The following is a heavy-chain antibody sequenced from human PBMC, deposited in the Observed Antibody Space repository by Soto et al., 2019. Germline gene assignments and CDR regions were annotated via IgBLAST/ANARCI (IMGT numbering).Heavy chain of an antibody. CDR1: GYTLTTYY. V-gene: IGHV1-46*01. D-gene: IGHD4-17*01. CDR2: INPGGVST. J-gene: IGHJ2*01. CDR3: ARGGNGDKVGYWYFDL. Sequence: QVQLVQSGAEVKKPGASVEVSCKASGYTLTTYYIHWVRHASGQGLEWMGVINPGGVSTKYAQKYQDRVTMTSDPSPSTVYMDLSSLRSEDTAVYFCARGGNGDKVGYWYFDLWGRGTLVTVSP.